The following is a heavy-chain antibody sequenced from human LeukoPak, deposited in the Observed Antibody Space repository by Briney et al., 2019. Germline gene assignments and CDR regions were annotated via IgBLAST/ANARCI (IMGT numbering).Heavy chain of an antibody. J-gene: IGHJ4*02. CDR2: INTNTGNP. CDR3: ARVYDSSGYYYVDH. D-gene: IGHD3-22*01. Sequence: ASVKVSCKASGYTFTRYAMKWVRQAPGQGLEWMGWINTNTGNPKYAQGFTGRFVFSLDTSVSTAYLQISSLKAEDTAVYYCARVYDSSGYYYVDHWGQGTLVTVSS. CDR1: GYTFTRYA. V-gene: IGHV7-4-1*02.